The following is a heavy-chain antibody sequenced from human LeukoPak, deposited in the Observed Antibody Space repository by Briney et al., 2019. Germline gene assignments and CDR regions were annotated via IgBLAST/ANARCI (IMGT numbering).Heavy chain of an antibody. D-gene: IGHD2-15*01. J-gene: IGHJ5*02. CDR2: INHSGST. CDR1: GVSFSGYY. V-gene: IGHV4-34*01. Sequence: SETLSLTCAVYGVSFSGYYWSWIRQPPGKGLEWVGEINHSGSTNYNPSLKSRVTISVDTSKNQFSLKLSSVTAADTAVYYCARGLRDPIVVVVAATDWFDPWGQGTLVTVSS. CDR3: ARGLRDPIVVVVAATDWFDP.